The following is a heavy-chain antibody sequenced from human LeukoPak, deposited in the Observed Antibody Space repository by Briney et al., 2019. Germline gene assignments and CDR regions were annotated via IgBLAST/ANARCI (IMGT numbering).Heavy chain of an antibody. Sequence: PGRSLRLSCVASGFIFDDYGMHWVRQAPGKGLKWVAGISWNSGSIGYADSVKGRFTIYRDNTKNSLYLEMNSLGAEDTALYYCAKDGSSTGHYYYGMDVWGQGTTVTVSS. CDR1: GFIFDDYG. D-gene: IGHD2-2*01. CDR3: AKDGSSTGHYYYGMDV. J-gene: IGHJ6*02. CDR2: ISWNSGSI. V-gene: IGHV3-9*01.